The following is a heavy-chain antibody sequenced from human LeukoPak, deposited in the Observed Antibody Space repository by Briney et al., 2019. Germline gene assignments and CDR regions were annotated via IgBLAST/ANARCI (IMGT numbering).Heavy chain of an antibody. Sequence: ASVKVSCKASGYTFTGYYMHWVRQAPGQGLEWMGRINPNSGGTNYAQKFQGRVTMTRDTSISTAYMELSSLRSEDTAVYYCASSIVVVPAAPHYYYGMDVWGQGTTVTVSS. J-gene: IGHJ6*02. CDR1: GYTFTGYY. D-gene: IGHD2-2*01. CDR3: ASSIVVVPAAPHYYYGMDV. CDR2: INPNSGGT. V-gene: IGHV1-2*06.